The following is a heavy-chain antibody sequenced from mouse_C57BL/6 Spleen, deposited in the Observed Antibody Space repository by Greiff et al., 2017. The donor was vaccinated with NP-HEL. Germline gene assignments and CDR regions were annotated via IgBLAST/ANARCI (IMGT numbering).Heavy chain of an antibody. CDR2: IYPGDGDT. CDR1: GYAFSSSW. D-gene: IGHD3-2*02. CDR3: ARGYSSGYAWFAY. Sequence: QVQLQQSGPELVKPGASVKISCKASGYAFSSSWMNWVKQRPGKGLEWIGRIYPGDGDTNYNGKFKGKATLTADKSSSTAYMQLSSLTSEDSAVYFCARGYSSGYAWFAYWGQGTLVTVSA. V-gene: IGHV1-82*01. J-gene: IGHJ3*01.